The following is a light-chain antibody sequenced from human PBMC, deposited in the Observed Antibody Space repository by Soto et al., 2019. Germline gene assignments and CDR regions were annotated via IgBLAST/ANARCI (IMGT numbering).Light chain of an antibody. CDR2: VNIDGSH. V-gene: IGLV4-69*01. CDR1: SGHSSYA. CDR3: QTWGSGIWV. J-gene: IGLJ3*02. Sequence: QPVLTQSPSASASLGASVKLTCTLSSGHSSYAIAWLQQQPEKGPRYLMKVNIDGSHNKGDGIPDRFSGSSSAAERYLTISSLQSEDEADYYCQTWGSGIWVFGGGTKLTVL.